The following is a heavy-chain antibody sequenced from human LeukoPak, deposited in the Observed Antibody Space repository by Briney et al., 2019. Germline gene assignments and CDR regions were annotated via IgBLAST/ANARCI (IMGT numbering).Heavy chain of an antibody. V-gene: IGHV4-61*02. D-gene: IGHD3-3*01. J-gene: IGHJ3*02. CDR2: IYTSGST. CDR3: ARSFGVVHDAFDI. CDR1: GGSISSGSYY. Sequence: PSETLSLTCTVSGGSISSGSYYWSWIRQPAGKGLEWIGRIYTSGSTNYNPSLKSRVTISVDTSKNQFSLKLSSVTAEDTAVYYCARSFGVVHDAFDIWGQGTMVTVSS.